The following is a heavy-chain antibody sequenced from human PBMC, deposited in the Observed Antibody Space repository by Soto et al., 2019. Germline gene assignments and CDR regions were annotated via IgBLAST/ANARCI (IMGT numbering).Heavy chain of an antibody. D-gene: IGHD2-8*01. V-gene: IGHV1-2*02. CDR2: INPDSGVT. CDR1: GYTFTSYY. Sequence: QVQLVQSGAEVKKPGASVKVSCKASGYTFTSYYMHWVRQAPGQGLEWMGWINPDSGVTYYPHKFQDRVTMTRHTSISTAYMELSRLTSDDTALYYCARDRGVRDVWGQGTAVIVSS. J-gene: IGHJ6*02. CDR3: ARDRGVRDV.